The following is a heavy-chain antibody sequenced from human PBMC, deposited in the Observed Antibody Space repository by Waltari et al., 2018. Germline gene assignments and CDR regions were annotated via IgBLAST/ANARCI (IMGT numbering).Heavy chain of an antibody. Sequence: QVQLQESGPGLVKPSQTLSLTCTVSGGSISSGGYYWSWIRQPPGKGLEWIGYIYYSGSTYYNPSLKSRVTISVDTSKNQFSLKLSSVTAADTAVYYCARAPMTTVGTRNAFDIWGQGTMVTVSS. CDR3: ARAPMTTVGTRNAFDI. CDR2: IYYSGST. CDR1: GGSISSGGYY. D-gene: IGHD4-17*01. V-gene: IGHV4-31*03. J-gene: IGHJ3*02.